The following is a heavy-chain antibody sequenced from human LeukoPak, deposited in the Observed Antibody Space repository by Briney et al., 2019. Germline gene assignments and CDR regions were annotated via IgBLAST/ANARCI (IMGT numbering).Heavy chain of an antibody. J-gene: IGHJ4*02. CDR3: ACSSSWYLFDY. V-gene: IGHV3-7*01. Sequence: GGSLRLSCAASGFTFSSYAMSWVRQAPGKGLEWVANIKQDGSEKNYVDSVKGRFTISRDNAKKSLYLQMNSLRVEDTAVYYCACSSSWYLFDYWGQGTLVSVS. D-gene: IGHD6-13*01. CDR2: IKQDGSEK. CDR1: GFTFSSYA.